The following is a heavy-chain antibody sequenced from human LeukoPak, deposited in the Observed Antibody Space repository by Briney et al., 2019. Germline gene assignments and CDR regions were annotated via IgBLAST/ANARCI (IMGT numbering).Heavy chain of an antibody. CDR3: ARESGT. CDR1: GGSISNYY. Sequence: PSETLSLTCSVSGGSISNYYWSWIRQPPGKGLEWIGYIYHSGSTYYNPSLKSRVTISVDRSKNQFSLKLSSVTAADTAVYYCARESGTWGQGTLVTVSS. D-gene: IGHD1-26*01. J-gene: IGHJ5*02. V-gene: IGHV4-59*12. CDR2: IYHSGST.